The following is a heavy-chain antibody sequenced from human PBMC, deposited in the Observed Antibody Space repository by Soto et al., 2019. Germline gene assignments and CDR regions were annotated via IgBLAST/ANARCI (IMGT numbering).Heavy chain of an antibody. CDR1: GFTFSSYS. V-gene: IGHV3-48*01. Sequence: PGGSLRLSCAASGFTFSSYSMNWVRQAPGKGLEWVSYISSSSSTIYYADSVKGRFTISRDNAKNSLYLQMNSLRAEDTAVYYCARDPYSSSWYSGGAFDSWGQGTMVTVSS. CDR2: ISSSSSTI. J-gene: IGHJ3*02. CDR3: ARDPYSSSWYSGGAFDS. D-gene: IGHD6-13*01.